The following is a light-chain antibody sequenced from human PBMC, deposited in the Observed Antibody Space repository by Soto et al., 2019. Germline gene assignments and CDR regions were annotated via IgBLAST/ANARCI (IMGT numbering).Light chain of an antibody. V-gene: IGLV2-14*01. CDR3: SSYTGSSTVV. J-gene: IGLJ2*01. CDR1: SSDVGGYSY. Sequence: QSVLTQPASVSGSPGQSITISCTGASSDVGGYSYVSWYQQHPGKAPKLMIYEVTNRPSGVSNRFSGSKSGNTASLTIAGLLAEDEAHYYCSSYTGSSTVVFGGGTQLTVL. CDR2: EVT.